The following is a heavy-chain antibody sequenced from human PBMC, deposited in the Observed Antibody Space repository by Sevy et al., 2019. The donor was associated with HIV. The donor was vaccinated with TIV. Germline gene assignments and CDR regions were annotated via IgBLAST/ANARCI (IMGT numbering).Heavy chain of an antibody. Sequence: GGSLRLSGAASGFSVSSNYMSWVRQAPGKGPEWVSVIHSGGKISYADSVQGRFTISRDNSKNTLYLQMNSLRAEDTAVYYCAREDIVLGEDNYYGIDVWGQGTTVTVSS. J-gene: IGHJ6*02. CDR3: AREDIVLGEDNYYGIDV. CDR2: IHSGGKI. CDR1: GFSVSSNY. D-gene: IGHD2-15*01. V-gene: IGHV3-53*01.